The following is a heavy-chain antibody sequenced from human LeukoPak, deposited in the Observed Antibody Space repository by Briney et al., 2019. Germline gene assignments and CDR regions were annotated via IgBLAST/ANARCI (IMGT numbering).Heavy chain of an antibody. V-gene: IGHV1-3*01. CDR1: GYTFTSYG. CDR2: INAGYGNT. Sequence: ASVKVSCKASGYTFTSYGISWVRQAPGQRLEWMGWINAGYGNTKYSQKFQGRVTITRDTSASTAYMELSSLRSEDTAVYYCASGDTALAYTSFDYWGQGTLVTVSS. D-gene: IGHD5-18*01. J-gene: IGHJ4*02. CDR3: ASGDTALAYTSFDY.